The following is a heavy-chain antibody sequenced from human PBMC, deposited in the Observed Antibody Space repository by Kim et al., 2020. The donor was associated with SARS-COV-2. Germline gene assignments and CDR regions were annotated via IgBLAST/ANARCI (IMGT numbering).Heavy chain of an antibody. J-gene: IGHJ4*02. V-gene: IGHV1-46*01. CDR3: ARVPTHSYGYEFDY. D-gene: IGHD5-18*01. Sequence: AQQFQGRVTMTRDTSTSTVYMELSSLRSEDTAVYYCARVPTHSYGYEFDYWGQGTLVTVSS.